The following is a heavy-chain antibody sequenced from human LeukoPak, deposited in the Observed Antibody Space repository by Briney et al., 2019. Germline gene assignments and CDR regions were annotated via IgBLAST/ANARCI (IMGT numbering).Heavy chain of an antibody. J-gene: IGHJ4*02. CDR1: GGSISSGSYY. D-gene: IGHD6-19*01. CDR2: IYTSGST. CDR3: ARSSGYSSGWYRVQHDY. Sequence: PSETLSLTCTVSGGSISSGSYYWSWIRQPAGKGLEWIGRIYTSGSTNYNPSLKSRVTISVDTSKNQFSLKLSSVTAADTAVYYCARSSGYSSGWYRVQHDYWGPRTLVTVSS. V-gene: IGHV4-61*02.